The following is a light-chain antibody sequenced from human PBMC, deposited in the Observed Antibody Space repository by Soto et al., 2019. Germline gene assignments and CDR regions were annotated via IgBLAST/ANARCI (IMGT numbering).Light chain of an antibody. Sequence: EIVLTQSPGTLSLSPGERATLSYRASQSVSSNYLAWYQQKPGQAPRLLIYGASSRATGIPDRFSGSGSGTDFTLTISRLEPEDFAVYYCQQYGSSPLTFGGGTTVEIK. CDR3: QQYGSSPLT. J-gene: IGKJ4*01. CDR2: GAS. V-gene: IGKV3-20*01. CDR1: QSVSSNY.